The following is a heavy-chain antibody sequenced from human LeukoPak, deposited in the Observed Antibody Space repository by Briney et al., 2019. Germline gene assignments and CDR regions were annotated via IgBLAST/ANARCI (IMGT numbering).Heavy chain of an antibody. J-gene: IGHJ4*02. CDR3: AKFLGRQWLVHFDY. CDR2: ISGSGGST. CDR1: GFTFSSYA. Sequence: PGGSLRLSCAASGFTFSSYAMSWVRQAPGKGLDWVSAISGSGGSTYYADSVKGRFTISRDNSKNTLYLQMNSLRAEDTAVYYCAKFLGRQWLVHFDYWGQGTLVTVSS. V-gene: IGHV3-23*01. D-gene: IGHD6-19*01.